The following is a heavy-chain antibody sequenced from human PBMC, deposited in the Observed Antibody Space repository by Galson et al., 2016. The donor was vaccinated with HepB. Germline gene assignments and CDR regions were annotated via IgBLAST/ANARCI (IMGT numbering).Heavy chain of an antibody. Sequence: SLRLSCAASGFTVNNNYLSWVRQAPGKGLELVSLIYSSGNTWYADSVKGRFTISRDNPKNTLYLQMNSLRAEDTAVYYCARDNGVWGQGTLVTVSS. D-gene: IGHD2-8*01. CDR2: IYSSGNT. CDR1: GFTVNNNY. CDR3: ARDNGV. J-gene: IGHJ4*02. V-gene: IGHV3-53*01.